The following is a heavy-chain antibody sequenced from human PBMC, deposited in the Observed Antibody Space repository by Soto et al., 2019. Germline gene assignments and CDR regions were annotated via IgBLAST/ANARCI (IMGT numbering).Heavy chain of an antibody. CDR3: TRGLPAAIYLGWFDP. CDR1: GYTFTSYA. Sequence: ASVKVSCKASGYTFTSYAMHWVRQAPGQRLEWMGWINAGNGNTKYSQKFQGRVTITRDTSISTVYMELSSLRSDDTAVYYCTRGLPAAIYLGWFDPWGQGTLVTVSS. D-gene: IGHD2-2*02. CDR2: INAGNGNT. V-gene: IGHV1-3*01. J-gene: IGHJ5*02.